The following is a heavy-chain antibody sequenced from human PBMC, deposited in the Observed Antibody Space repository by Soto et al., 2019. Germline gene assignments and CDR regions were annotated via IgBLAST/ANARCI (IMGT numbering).Heavy chain of an antibody. V-gene: IGHV3-23*01. CDR3: AKDLAYSSGWYGSYGMDV. D-gene: IGHD6-19*01. CDR1: GFTFSSYA. CDR2: ISGSGGST. Sequence: PGGSLRLSCAASGFTFSSYAMSWVRQAPGKGLEWVSAISGSGGSTYYADSVKGRFTISRDNSKNTLYLQMNSLRAEDTAVHYCAKDLAYSSGWYGSYGMDVWGQGTTVTVSS. J-gene: IGHJ6*02.